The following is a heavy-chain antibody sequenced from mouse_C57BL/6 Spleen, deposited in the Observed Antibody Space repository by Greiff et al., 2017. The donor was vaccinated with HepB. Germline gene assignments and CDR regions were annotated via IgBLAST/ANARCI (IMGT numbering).Heavy chain of an antibody. D-gene: IGHD1-1*01. CDR2: IYPRSGNT. Sequence: VQLQQSGAELARPGASVKLSCKASGYTFTSYGISWVKQRTGQGLEWIGEIYPRSGNTYYNEKFKGKATLTADKSSSAAYMELRSLTSEDSAVYFCARGIYYYGSSYVFFDYGGKGTTLTVSS. V-gene: IGHV1-81*01. CDR1: GYTFTSYG. CDR3: ARGIYYYGSSYVFFDY. J-gene: IGHJ2*01.